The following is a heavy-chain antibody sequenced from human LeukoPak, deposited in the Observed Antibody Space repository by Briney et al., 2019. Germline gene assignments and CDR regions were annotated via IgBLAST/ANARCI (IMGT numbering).Heavy chain of an antibody. CDR1: GIILSSYW. CDR2: IKQDGSEK. Sequence: GGSLRLSCAASGIILSSYWMSWVRQAPGKGLEWVANIKQDGSEKWYVDSVKGRFTISRDNAKNSLYLQMNSLRAEDTAVYYCARDGGRRDDYWGQGTLVTVSS. V-gene: IGHV3-7*01. CDR3: ARDGGRRDDY. J-gene: IGHJ4*02. D-gene: IGHD5-24*01.